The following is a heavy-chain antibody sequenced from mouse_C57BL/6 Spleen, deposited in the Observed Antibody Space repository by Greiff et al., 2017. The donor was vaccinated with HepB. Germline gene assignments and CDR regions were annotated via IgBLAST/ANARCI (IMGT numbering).Heavy chain of an antibody. V-gene: IGHV1-18*01. Sequence: EVQLQQSGPELVKPGASVKIPCKASGYTFTDYNMDWVKQSHGKSLEWIGDINPNNGGTIYNQKFKGKATLTVDKSSSTAYMELRSLTSEDTAVYYCARSGYGNHGESFDYWGQGTTLTVSS. J-gene: IGHJ2*01. CDR1: GYTFTDYN. CDR2: INPNNGGT. D-gene: IGHD2-10*02. CDR3: ARSGYGNHGESFDY.